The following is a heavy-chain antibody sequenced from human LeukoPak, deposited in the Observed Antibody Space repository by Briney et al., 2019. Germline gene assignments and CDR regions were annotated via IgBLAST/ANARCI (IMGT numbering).Heavy chain of an antibody. J-gene: IGHJ3*02. CDR3: AARRGRVPFDI. CDR1: GGSISSGSYY. V-gene: IGHV4-61*02. CDR2: IYTSGST. D-gene: IGHD2-15*01. Sequence: SQTLSLTCTVSGGSISSGSYYWSWIRQPAGKGLEWIGRIYTSGSTNYNPSLKSRVTISVDTSKNQFSLKLSSVTAADTAVYYCAARRGRVPFDIWGQGTMVTVSS.